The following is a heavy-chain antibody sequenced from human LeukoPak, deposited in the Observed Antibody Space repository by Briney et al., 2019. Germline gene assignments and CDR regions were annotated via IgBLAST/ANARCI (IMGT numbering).Heavy chain of an antibody. J-gene: IGHJ4*02. D-gene: IGHD6-13*01. CDR2: FDPEDGET. CDR3: ARGAAAGIFDY. CDR1: GYTLTELS. Sequence: ASVKVSCKVSGYTLTELSMHWVRQAPGKGLEWMGGFDPEDGETIYAQKFQGRVTITADESTSTAYMELSSLRSEDTAVYYCARGAAAGIFDYWGQGTLVTVSS. V-gene: IGHV1-24*01.